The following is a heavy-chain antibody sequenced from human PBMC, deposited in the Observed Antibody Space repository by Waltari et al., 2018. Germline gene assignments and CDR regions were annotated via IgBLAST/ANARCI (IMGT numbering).Heavy chain of an antibody. CDR2: IYWDDDK. CDR3: AHRFIGRGDWESGFLDH. J-gene: IGHJ4*02. Sequence: QITLKESGPTRVKPTQTLALTCTFSGFSLTTSGVGVGWIRQPPGKALEWLGFIYWDDDKRYSPSLKSRITITKDTSKNQVVLTMTNMDPVDTATYFCAHRFIGRGDWESGFLDHWGQGTLVTVSS. D-gene: IGHD3-10*01. V-gene: IGHV2-5*02. CDR1: GFSLTTSGVG.